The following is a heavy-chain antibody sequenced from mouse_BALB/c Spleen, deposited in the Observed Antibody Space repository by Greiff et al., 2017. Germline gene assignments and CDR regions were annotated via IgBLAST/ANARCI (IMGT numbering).Heavy chain of an antibody. D-gene: IGHD2-14*01. Sequence: EVKVVESGGGLVKPGGSLKLSCAASGFTFSSYAMSWVRQTPEKRLEWVASISSGGSTYYPDSVKGRFTISRDNARNILYLQMSSLRSEDTAMYYCARGGHRDGGYYYAMDYWGQGTSVTVSS. CDR1: GFTFSSYA. V-gene: IGHV5-6-5*01. J-gene: IGHJ4*01. CDR2: ISSGGST. CDR3: ARGGHRDGGYYYAMDY.